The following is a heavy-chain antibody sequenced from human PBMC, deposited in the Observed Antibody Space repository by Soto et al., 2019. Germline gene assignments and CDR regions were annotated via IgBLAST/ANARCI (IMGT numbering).Heavy chain of an antibody. D-gene: IGHD6-19*01. CDR1: GFTFSSYG. CDR2: ISYDGSNK. Sequence: PGGSLRLSCAASGFTFSSYGMHWVRQAPGKGLEWVAVISYDGSNKYYADSVKGRFTISRDNSKNTLYLQMNSLRAEDTAVYYCAKDGVRPVPGIAVAGLKYYFDYWGQGTLVTVST. J-gene: IGHJ4*02. CDR3: AKDGVRPVPGIAVAGLKYYFDY. V-gene: IGHV3-30*18.